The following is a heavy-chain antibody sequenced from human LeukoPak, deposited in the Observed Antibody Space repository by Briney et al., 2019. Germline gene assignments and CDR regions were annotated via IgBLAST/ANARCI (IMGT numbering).Heavy chain of an antibody. CDR2: IDPSDSYT. J-gene: IGHJ5*02. CDR3: VLWFGESFPFDP. D-gene: IGHD3-10*01. V-gene: IGHV5-10-1*01. CDR1: GYSFTSYW. Sequence: GESLKISCKGSGYSFTSYWISWVRQMPGKGLEWMGRIDPSDSYTNYSPSFQGHVTISADKSISTAYLQWSSLEASDTAMYYCVLWFGESFPFDPWGQGTLVTVSS.